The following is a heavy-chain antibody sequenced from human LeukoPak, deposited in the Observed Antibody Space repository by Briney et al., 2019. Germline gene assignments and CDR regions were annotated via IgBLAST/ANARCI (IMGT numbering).Heavy chain of an antibody. Sequence: SETLSLTCAVYGGSFSGNYWSWIRQPPGKGLEWIGEINHSGSTNYNPSLKSRVTISVDTSKNQFSLKLSSVTAADTAVYYCAREEYGDHLDYWGQGTLVTVSS. CDR1: GGSFSGNY. CDR2: INHSGST. V-gene: IGHV4-34*01. D-gene: IGHD4-17*01. CDR3: AREEYGDHLDY. J-gene: IGHJ4*02.